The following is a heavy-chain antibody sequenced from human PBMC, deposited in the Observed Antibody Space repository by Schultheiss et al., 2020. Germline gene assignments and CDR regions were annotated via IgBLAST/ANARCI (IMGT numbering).Heavy chain of an antibody. Sequence: SQPLSLTCTVSGGSVSSGSYYWSWIRQPPGKGLEWIGYIYYSGSTNYNPSLKSRVTISVDTSKNQFSLKLSPVTAADTAVYYCARGSITIFGATNWFDPWGQGTLVTVSS. CDR1: GGSVSSGSYY. D-gene: IGHD3-3*01. J-gene: IGHJ5*02. CDR3: ARGSITIFGATNWFDP. V-gene: IGHV4-61*01. CDR2: IYYSGST.